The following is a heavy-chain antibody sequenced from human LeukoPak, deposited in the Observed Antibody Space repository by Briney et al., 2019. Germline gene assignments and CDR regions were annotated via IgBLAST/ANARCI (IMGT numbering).Heavy chain of an antibody. J-gene: IGHJ3*02. CDR3: ARVASTTRRHDAFHI. D-gene: IGHD1-1*01. CDR2: INPNSGGT. Sequence: ASVKVSCKTSGYTFSDYTINWVRQAPGQGLEWMGWINPNSGGTIYAQKFQGRVTLTRDTSTSTAYMELSSLRSDDTAVYYCARVASTTRRHDAFHIWGQGTMVTISS. V-gene: IGHV1-2*02. CDR1: GYTFSDYT.